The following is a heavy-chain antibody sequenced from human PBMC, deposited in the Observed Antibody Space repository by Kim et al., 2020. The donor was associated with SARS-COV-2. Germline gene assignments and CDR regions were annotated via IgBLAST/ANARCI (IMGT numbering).Heavy chain of an antibody. CDR1: GGSFSGYY. J-gene: IGHJ4*02. Sequence: SETLSLTCAVYGGSFSGYYWSWIRQPPGKGLEWIGEINHSGSTNYNPSLKSRVTISVDTSKNQFSLKLSSVTAADTAVYYCARGSAMVRGVISLDYWGQGTLVTVSS. V-gene: IGHV4-34*01. CDR3: ARGSAMVRGVISLDY. D-gene: IGHD3-10*01. CDR2: INHSGST.